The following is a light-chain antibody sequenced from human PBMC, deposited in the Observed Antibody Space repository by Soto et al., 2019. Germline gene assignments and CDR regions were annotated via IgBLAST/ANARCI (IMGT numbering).Light chain of an antibody. V-gene: IGKV3-11*01. CDR2: DTS. J-gene: IGKJ5*01. CDR3: QQRSNWPIT. Sequence: ILLTPSPCTLPLSPGKRATLSCGASQSVSDFLDWYQQKPGQAPRLVSYDTSNRATGIPARFSGSGSGTDFTLTINNLDPEDFEVYYCQQRSNWPITFGQGTRLEIK. CDR1: QSVSDF.